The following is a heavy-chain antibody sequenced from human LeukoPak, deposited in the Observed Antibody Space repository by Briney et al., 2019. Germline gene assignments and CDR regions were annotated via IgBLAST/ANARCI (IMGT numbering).Heavy chain of an antibody. V-gene: IGHV4-59*01. Sequence: PSETLSLTCTVSGDSISSYYWSWIRQPPGKGLEWIGYIYYSGSTNYNPSLKSRVTISVDTSKSQFSLKLTSVTAADTAVYYCAREVVAAAGTVDYWGQGILVTVSS. CDR2: IYYSGST. J-gene: IGHJ4*02. D-gene: IGHD6-13*01. CDR3: AREVVAAAGTVDY. CDR1: GDSISSYY.